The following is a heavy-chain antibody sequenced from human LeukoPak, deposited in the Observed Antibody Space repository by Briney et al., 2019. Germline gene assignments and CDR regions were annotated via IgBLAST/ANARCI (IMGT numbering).Heavy chain of an antibody. J-gene: IGHJ4*02. D-gene: IGHD3-22*01. V-gene: IGHV3-30*03. CDR3: ARDTAHDYYDSSGYYEVWRYFDY. CDR1: GFTFSSYG. CDR2: ISYDGSNK. Sequence: GGSLRLSCAASGFTFSSYGMHWVRQARGKGLEWVAGISYDGSNKYYADSVKGRFTISRDNSKNTLYLQMNSLRAEDTAVYYCARDTAHDYYDSSGYYEVWRYFDYWGQGTLVTVSS.